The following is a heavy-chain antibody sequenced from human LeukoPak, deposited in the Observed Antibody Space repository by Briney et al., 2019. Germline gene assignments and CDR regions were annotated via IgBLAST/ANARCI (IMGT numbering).Heavy chain of an antibody. CDR1: GFTFNTYA. V-gene: IGHV3-23*01. J-gene: IGHJ4*02. D-gene: IGHD1-26*01. CDR2: ISDSGGSA. Sequence: GGSLRLSCAASGFTFNTYAMSWVRQAPGKGLEWVSAISDSGGSAYYADSLKGRFTISRDNSKNTLYLQMNNLRAEDTAVYYCASGIRAFDYWGQGALVTVSS. CDR3: ASGIRAFDY.